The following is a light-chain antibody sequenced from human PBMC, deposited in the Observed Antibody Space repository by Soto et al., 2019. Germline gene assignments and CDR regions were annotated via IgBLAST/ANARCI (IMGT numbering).Light chain of an antibody. CDR1: QRISSW. CDR2: KDY. Sequence: DIQMTQSPSTLSASVGDRVTITCRASQRISSWFAWYQQKPGKVPNLQIYKDYSLESRVPSRFSGSGSGTEFTLTISSLQPDDFATYYFQQYNSNPRTFGGGTKVEIK. CDR3: QQYNSNPRT. V-gene: IGKV1-5*03. J-gene: IGKJ4*01.